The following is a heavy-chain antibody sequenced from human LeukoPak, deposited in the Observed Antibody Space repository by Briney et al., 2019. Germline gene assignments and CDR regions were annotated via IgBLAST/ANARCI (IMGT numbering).Heavy chain of an antibody. J-gene: IGHJ4*02. V-gene: IGHV3-30*18. CDR3: AKGNFGGYDSSGYFGY. D-gene: IGHD3-22*01. Sequence: GRSLRLSCAASGFTFSSYGMHWVRQAPGKGLEWVAVISYDGSNKYYADSVKGRFTIPRDNSKNTLYLQMNSLRAEDTAVYYCAKGNFGGYDSSGYFGYWGQGTLVTVSS. CDR2: ISYDGSNK. CDR1: GFTFSSYG.